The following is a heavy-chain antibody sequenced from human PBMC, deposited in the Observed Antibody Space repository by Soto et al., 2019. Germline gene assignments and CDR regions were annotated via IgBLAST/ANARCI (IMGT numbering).Heavy chain of an antibody. CDR2: MWYDGTKE. CDR3: ARGSSNFGVVVSLDS. J-gene: IGHJ4*02. Sequence: ESGGGVVQPGGSLRLSCAASGFTFSSFGMHWVRQAPGKGLEWVAMMWYDGTKEYYADSVKGRVTISRDNSKNTLYLQMNSLRVEDTAVYYCARGSSNFGVVVSLDSWGQGTPVTVSS. D-gene: IGHD3-3*01. CDR1: GFTFSSFG. V-gene: IGHV3-33*01.